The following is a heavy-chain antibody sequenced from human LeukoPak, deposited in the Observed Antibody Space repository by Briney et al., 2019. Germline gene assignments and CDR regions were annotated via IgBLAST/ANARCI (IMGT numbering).Heavy chain of an antibody. CDR1: GFTFRTYE. D-gene: IGHD3-10*01. Sequence: GGSLRLSCAASGFTFRTYEMNWVRQTPGKGLEWVSFISSSGDKMYYADSVKGRFTISRDNAKNSLYLQMHSLRAEDTTVYYSARGGYSGYLWSAFDAWGQGTMVTVSS. V-gene: IGHV3-48*03. CDR2: ISSSGDKM. CDR3: ARGGYSGYLWSAFDA. J-gene: IGHJ3*01.